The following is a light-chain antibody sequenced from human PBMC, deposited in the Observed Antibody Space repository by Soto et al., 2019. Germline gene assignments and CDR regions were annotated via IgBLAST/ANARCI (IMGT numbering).Light chain of an antibody. V-gene: IGKV1-12*01. Sequence: TQSPGTLSLSPGEKGTLSCRASQSVISDYLAWYQQKPGKAPRLLIYDASSLQRGVPSRFSGSGSGTDFSLTISSLQPEDFATYYCHQPNSFPFTFGPGTKVEIK. CDR2: DAS. CDR1: QSVISDY. J-gene: IGKJ3*01. CDR3: HQPNSFPFT.